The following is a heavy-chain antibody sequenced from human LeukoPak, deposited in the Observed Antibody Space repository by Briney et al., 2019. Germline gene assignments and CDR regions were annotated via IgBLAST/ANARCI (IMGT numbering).Heavy chain of an antibody. D-gene: IGHD3-3*02. J-gene: IGHJ4*02. CDR3: ARDRLGPSFSVSHFDL. Sequence: GGSLRLSCATSGFTFVDYGLSWVRRAPGKGLEGLCAINYNGGITDYADSVKGRFTISRDNAKTTLYLRMDSLRAEDTALYYCARDRLGPSFSVSHFDLWGQGTLVTVTS. V-gene: IGHV3-20*04. CDR2: INYNGGIT. CDR1: GFTFVDYG.